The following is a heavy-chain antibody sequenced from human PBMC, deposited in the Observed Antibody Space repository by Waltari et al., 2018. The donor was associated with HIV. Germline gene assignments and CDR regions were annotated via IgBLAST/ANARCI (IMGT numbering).Heavy chain of an antibody. CDR3: ARDRGASDI. V-gene: IGHV4-61*01. CDR2: VYYNGAT. D-gene: IGHD5-12*01. Sequence: QVQLQESGPGLVKPPETLSLPCNVPGGSVSSSKYYWSWIRQSPGKRPEWIGYVYYNGATSYSPSLKSRVSISVDTSKNRFSLKLNSVTAADTAIYYCARDRGASDIWGQGKMVIVSS. J-gene: IGHJ3*02. CDR1: GGSVSSSKYY.